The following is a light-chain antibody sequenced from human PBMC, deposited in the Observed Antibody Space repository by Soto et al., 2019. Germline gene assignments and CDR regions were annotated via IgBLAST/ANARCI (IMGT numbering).Light chain of an antibody. V-gene: IGKV3-20*01. J-gene: IGKJ5*01. CDR1: QSVGYS. CDR2: DAS. Sequence: ETVSTQSRDTLSLSPGEGATLSCRASQSVGYSLAWYQQRPGQAPTLLIFDASSRATGIPDRFSGSGFGTDFTLTISRLEPEDFAMYYCQQDGPSWITFGQGTRLEFK. CDR3: QQDGPSWIT.